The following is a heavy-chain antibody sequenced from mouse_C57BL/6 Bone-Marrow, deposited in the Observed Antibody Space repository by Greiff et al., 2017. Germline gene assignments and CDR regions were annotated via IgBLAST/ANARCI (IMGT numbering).Heavy chain of an antibody. CDR1: GFTFSDFY. CDR2: SRNKANDYTT. D-gene: IGHD3-1*01. CDR3: ARDASLGYFDY. Sequence: EVKLVESGGGLVQSGRSLRLSCATSGFTFSDFYMEWVRQAPGKGLEWIAASRNKANDYTTEYSASVKGRFIVSRDTSQSILYLQMNALRAEDTAIYYCARDASLGYFDYWGQCTTLTVSS. V-gene: IGHV7-1*01. J-gene: IGHJ2*01.